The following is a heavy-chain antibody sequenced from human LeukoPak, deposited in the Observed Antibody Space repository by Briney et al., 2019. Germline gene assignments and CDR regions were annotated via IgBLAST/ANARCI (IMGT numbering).Heavy chain of an antibody. CDR2: ISWNRGFI. CDR1: GFTFEDYA. J-gene: IGHJ4*02. Sequence: GGSLRLSCVASGFTFEDYAMHWVRRVPRRGPERVSGISWNRGFIGYADSVKGRFTISRDNAKNSMYLQLKSLRAEDTAFYYCAKGDIGSGSYYYFDYWGQGTLVTVSS. V-gene: IGHV3-9*01. CDR3: AKGDIGSGSYYYFDY. D-gene: IGHD3-10*01.